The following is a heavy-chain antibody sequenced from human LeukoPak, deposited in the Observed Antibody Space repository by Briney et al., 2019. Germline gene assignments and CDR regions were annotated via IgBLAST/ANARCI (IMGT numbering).Heavy chain of an antibody. CDR3: ARADCSGSTCYLRRSWFDP. Sequence: GSLRLSCAASGFTLSTFDMNWVRQAPGKGLEWVSTISTSSRYIYYRDSVKGRFTISRDDAKNSLYLQMNSLRVEDTAVYYCARADCSGSTCYLRRSWFDPWGQGTLVTVSS. V-gene: IGHV3-21*01. CDR1: GFTLSTFD. CDR2: ISTSSRYI. D-gene: IGHD2-2*01. J-gene: IGHJ5*02.